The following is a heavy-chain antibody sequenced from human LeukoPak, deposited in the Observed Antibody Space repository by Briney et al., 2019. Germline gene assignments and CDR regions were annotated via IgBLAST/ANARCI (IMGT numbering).Heavy chain of an antibody. CDR1: GFTFSNYA. J-gene: IGHJ2*01. CDR3: AKGPAPYCSCGTCYSPYWYFDL. Sequence: GGSLRLSCAASGFTFSNYAMSWVRQAPGKGLEWVSSITNNATRTNYADSVKGRFSVSRDNSKNTLYLQVNSLRAEDAAVYYCAKGPAPYCSCGTCYSPYWYFDLWGRGTLVTVSS. D-gene: IGHD2-15*01. V-gene: IGHV3-23*01. CDR2: ITNNATRT.